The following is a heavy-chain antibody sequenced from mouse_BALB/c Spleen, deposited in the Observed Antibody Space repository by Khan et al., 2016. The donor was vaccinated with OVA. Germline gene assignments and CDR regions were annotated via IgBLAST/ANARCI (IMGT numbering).Heavy chain of an antibody. CDR1: GYSITSDYA. J-gene: IGHJ4*01. Sequence: EVQLVESGPGLVKPSQSLSLTCTVTGYSITSDYAWNWIRQSPGNKLEWMGYISSTGGTSYNPSLKSRISITRDTSKNQFFLQLKSVTAEDTATYYGARSLYYSYGYALDCWGRGTLVTVSS. V-gene: IGHV3-2*02. CDR3: ARSLYYSYGYALDC. CDR2: ISSTGGT. D-gene: IGHD2-14*01.